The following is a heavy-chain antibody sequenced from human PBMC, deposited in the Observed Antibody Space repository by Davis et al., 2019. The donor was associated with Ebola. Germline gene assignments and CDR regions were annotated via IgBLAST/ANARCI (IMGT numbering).Heavy chain of an antibody. CDR3: ARAIFGGVSMDF. Sequence: GESLKISCAASGFIFRIYDLHWVRQVPGKGLEWVSSIATACYTYSPGSVKGRFTISRENVKNSLYLQMNSLRAGDTAVYYCARAIFGGVSMDFWGQGTTVTVSS. J-gene: IGHJ6*02. V-gene: IGHV3-13*01. CDR2: IATACYT. CDR1: GFIFRIYD. D-gene: IGHD3-3*01.